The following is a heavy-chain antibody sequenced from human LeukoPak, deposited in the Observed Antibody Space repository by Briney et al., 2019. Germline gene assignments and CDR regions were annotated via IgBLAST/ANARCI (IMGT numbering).Heavy chain of an antibody. CDR1: GFTFSSYA. Sequence: PGGSLRLSCAASGFTFSSYAMHWVRQAPGKGLEYVSAISSNGGSTYYANSVKGRFTISRDNSKNTLYLQMGSLRAEDMAVYYCARDQSRMVVPDAYYFDYWGQGTLVTVSS. CDR3: ARDQSRMVVPDAYYFDY. J-gene: IGHJ4*02. CDR2: ISSNGGST. V-gene: IGHV3-64*01. D-gene: IGHD2-15*01.